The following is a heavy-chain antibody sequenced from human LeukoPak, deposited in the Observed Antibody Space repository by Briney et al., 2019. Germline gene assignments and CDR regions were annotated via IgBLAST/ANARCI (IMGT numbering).Heavy chain of an antibody. V-gene: IGHV4-38-2*01. J-gene: IGHJ4*02. Sequence: GSLRLSCAASGFTFRSYGMHWVRQPPGKGLEWIGSIYYSGSTYYNPSLKSRVTISVDTSKNQFSLKLSSVTAADTAVYYCAYYDSSGYYFDYWGQGTLVTVSS. CDR2: IYYSGST. CDR3: AYYDSSGYYFDY. CDR1: GFTFRSYG. D-gene: IGHD3-22*01.